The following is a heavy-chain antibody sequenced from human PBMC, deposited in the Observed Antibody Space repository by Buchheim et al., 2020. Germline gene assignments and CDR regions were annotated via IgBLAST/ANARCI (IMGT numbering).Heavy chain of an antibody. V-gene: IGHV4-30-4*01. CDR3: ARTRPGGYCTSTSCYAKENWFDP. CDR1: GGSVSNADYY. Sequence: QVQLQESGPGLVKPSQTLSLTCTVSGGSVSNADYYWSWIRQPPGKGLEWIGYVYYNGNDYYNPSLKSRVTISVDTSNNQFSLKVTSVTAADTAVYYCARTRPGGYCTSTSCYAKENWFDPWGQGTL. CDR2: VYYNGND. D-gene: IGHD2-2*01. J-gene: IGHJ5*02.